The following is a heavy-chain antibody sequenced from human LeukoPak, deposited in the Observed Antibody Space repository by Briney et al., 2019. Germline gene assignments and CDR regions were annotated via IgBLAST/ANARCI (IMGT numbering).Heavy chain of an antibody. CDR3: ARGSYYDFWSGYYPDAFDI. CDR1: GYSFTSDW. J-gene: IGHJ3*02. V-gene: IGHV5-51*01. CDR2: IYPGDSDT. D-gene: IGHD3-3*01. Sequence: GESLKISCKGSGYSFTSDWIGWVRQMPGKGLEWMGIIYPGDSDTRYSPSFQGQVTISADKSISTAYLQWSSLKASDTAMYYCARGSYYDFWSGYYPDAFDIWGQGTMVTVSS.